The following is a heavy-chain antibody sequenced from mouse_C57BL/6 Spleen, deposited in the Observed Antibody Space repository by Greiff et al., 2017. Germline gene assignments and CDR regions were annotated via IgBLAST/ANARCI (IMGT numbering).Heavy chain of an antibody. Sequence: QVQLQQSGAELVRPGASVTLSCKASGYTFTDYEMHWVKQTPVHGLEWIGAIDPETGGTAYNQKFKGKAILTADKSSSTAYMELRSLTSEDSAVYYCTRGRGYDRYFYVWGTGTTVTVSS. CDR2: IDPETGGT. J-gene: IGHJ1*03. CDR1: GYTFTDYE. V-gene: IGHV1-15*01. D-gene: IGHD2-3*01. CDR3: TRGRGYDRYFYV.